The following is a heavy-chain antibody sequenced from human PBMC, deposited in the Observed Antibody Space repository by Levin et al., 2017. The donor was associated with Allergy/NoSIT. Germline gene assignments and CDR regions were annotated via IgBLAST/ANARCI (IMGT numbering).Heavy chain of an antibody. J-gene: IGHJ4*02. D-gene: IGHD6-19*01. CDR1: GGSISSSSYY. Sequence: SETLSLTCTVSGGSISSSSYYWGWIRQPPGTGLEWIGSIYYSGSTYYNPSLKIRVTISVDTSKNQFSLKLSSVTAADTAVYYCARQRQGSGWPFDYWGQGTLVTVSS. CDR3: ARQRQGSGWPFDY. CDR2: IYYSGST. V-gene: IGHV4-39*01.